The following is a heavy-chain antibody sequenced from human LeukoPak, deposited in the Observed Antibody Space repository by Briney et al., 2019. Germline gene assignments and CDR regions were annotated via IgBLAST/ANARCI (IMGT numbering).Heavy chain of an antibody. V-gene: IGHV1-2*02. CDR3: ARAILTPSGYVWYFDL. Sequence: ASVKVSCKDSGYTFTGYYMHWVRQTPGQGLEWMGWINPNSGGTNYAQKSQGRVTMTRDTSISTAYMELSRLRSDDTAVYYCARAILTPSGYVWYFDLWGRGTLVTVSS. CDR1: GYTFTGYY. J-gene: IGHJ2*01. D-gene: IGHD3-3*01. CDR2: INPNSGGT.